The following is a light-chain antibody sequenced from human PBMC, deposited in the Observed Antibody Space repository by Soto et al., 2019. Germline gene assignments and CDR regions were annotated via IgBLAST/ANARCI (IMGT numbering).Light chain of an antibody. CDR2: DAS. Sequence: ILLTQSPGTLSLSPGERGTLSCRASQTVSSNFLAWYQQKPGQAPRLLIFDASTRATGIPDRFTGSGSGTDFTLTISRLEPEDFAVYYCQFYGDPSKTFGQGTKVDIK. CDR1: QTVSSNF. V-gene: IGKV3-20*01. J-gene: IGKJ1*01. CDR3: QFYGDPSKT.